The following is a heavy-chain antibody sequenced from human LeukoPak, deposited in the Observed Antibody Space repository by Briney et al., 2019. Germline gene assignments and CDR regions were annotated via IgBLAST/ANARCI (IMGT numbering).Heavy chain of an antibody. CDR2: INTNTGNP. Sequence: GASVKVSCKASGYTFTSYAMNWVRQAPGQGLEWMGWINTNTGNPTYAQGFTGRFVFSLDTSVSTAYLQISSLRAEDTAVYYCARVRRYCSSTTCYGSIDGMDVWGQETTVTVSS. J-gene: IGHJ6*02. CDR3: ARVRRYCSSTTCYGSIDGMDV. CDR1: GYTFTSYA. D-gene: IGHD2-2*01. V-gene: IGHV7-4-1*02.